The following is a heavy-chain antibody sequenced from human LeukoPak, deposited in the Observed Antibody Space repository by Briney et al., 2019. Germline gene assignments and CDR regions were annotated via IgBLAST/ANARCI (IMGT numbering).Heavy chain of an antibody. J-gene: IGHJ4*02. CDR1: GITVSSNY. CDR3: AREIDIAVAVDY. V-gene: IGHV3-23*01. Sequence: QAGGSLRLSCAASGITVSSNYMSWVRKAPGKGLEWVSAISGSGGSTYYADSVKGRFTISRDNSKNTLYLQMNSLRAEDTAVYYCAREIDIAVAVDYWGQGTLVTVSS. CDR2: ISGSGGST. D-gene: IGHD6-19*01.